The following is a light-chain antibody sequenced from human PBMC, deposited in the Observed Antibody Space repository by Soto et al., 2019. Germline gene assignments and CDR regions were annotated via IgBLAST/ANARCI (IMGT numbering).Light chain of an antibody. CDR1: SSDVGGYNY. V-gene: IGLV2-11*01. Sequence: QSALTQPRSVSGSPGQSVTISCTGTSSDVGGYNYVSWYQQYPGKAPKVMIYDVKTRRSGVPDRFSGSKSGNTASLPISGIQAEDEADYYCCSYAGSYTFVFGNGTKLTVL. CDR2: DVK. J-gene: IGLJ1*01. CDR3: CSYAGSYTFV.